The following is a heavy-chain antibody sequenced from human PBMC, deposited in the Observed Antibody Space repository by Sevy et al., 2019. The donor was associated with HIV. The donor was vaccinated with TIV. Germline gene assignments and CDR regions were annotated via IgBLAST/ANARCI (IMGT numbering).Heavy chain of an antibody. CDR1: GGTFSSYA. CDR2: IIPIFGTA. D-gene: IGHD3-22*01. V-gene: IGHV1-69*13. CDR3: ARESAVYYYDSSGYPRPGYYYYGMDV. J-gene: IGHJ6*02. Sequence: ASVKVSCKASGGTFSSYAISWVRQAPGQGLEWMGGIIPIFGTANYAQKFQGRVTITADESTSTAYMELSSLRSEDTAVYYCARESAVYYYDSSGYPRPGYYYYGMDVWGQGTTVTVSS.